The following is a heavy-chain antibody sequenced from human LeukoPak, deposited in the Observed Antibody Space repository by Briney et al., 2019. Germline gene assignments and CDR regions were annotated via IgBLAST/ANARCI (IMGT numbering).Heavy chain of an antibody. D-gene: IGHD2-2*01. CDR2: ISHDGGIK. V-gene: IGHV3-30*18. Sequence: GRSLRLSCAASGFIFSNYGMHWVRQAPGKGLEWVAVISHDGGIKYYADSVKGRFTISRDTSKNTLYLQMNSLRAEDTAVYYCAKDWRCSSTSCIYYYYMDVWGKGTTVTVSS. CDR1: GFIFSNYG. CDR3: AKDWRCSSTSCIYYYYMDV. J-gene: IGHJ6*03.